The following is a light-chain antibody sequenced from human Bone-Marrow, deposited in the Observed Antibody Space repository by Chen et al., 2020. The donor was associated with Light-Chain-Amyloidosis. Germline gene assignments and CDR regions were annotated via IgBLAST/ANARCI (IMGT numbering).Light chain of an antibody. CDR1: NIGSTS. J-gene: IGLJ3*02. CDR3: QVWDRSSDRPV. V-gene: IGLV3-21*02. Sequence: SYELTQPSSVAASPGQQAPLACGGNNIGSTSVPWYQQTPGPAPLLVVYDATDRPSGIPERLSATYSGNTATLTSSRVEAGDEADYYCQVWDRSSDRPVFGGGTKLTVL. CDR2: DAT.